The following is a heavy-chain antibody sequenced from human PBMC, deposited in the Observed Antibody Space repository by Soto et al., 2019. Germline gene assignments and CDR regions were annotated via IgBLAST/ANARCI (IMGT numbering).Heavy chain of an antibody. J-gene: IGHJ4*02. CDR1: GFSLPTDRVG. D-gene: IGHD1-26*01. V-gene: IGHV2-5*02. CDR3: APANRGMSLY. Sequence: QITLKESGPPLVKPTQTLTLTCTFSGFSLPTDRVGVGWIRQPPGKALEWLAVIYWDDTKTYRPSLKSRLNITKDTAKNQLALPMTAMDSVQTAMSYSAPANRGMSLYWSQGTLATISS. CDR2: IYWDDTK.